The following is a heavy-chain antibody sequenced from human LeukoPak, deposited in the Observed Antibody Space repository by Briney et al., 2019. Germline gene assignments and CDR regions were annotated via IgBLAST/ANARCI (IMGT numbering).Heavy chain of an antibody. CDR1: GGSISSYY. CDR2: IYYSGST. J-gene: IGHJ6*02. CDR3: ARGDTDYYDDYGMDV. V-gene: IGHV4-59*01. Sequence: SETLSLTCTVSGGSISSYYWSWIRQPPGKGLEWIGYIYYSGSTNYNPSLKSRVTISVDTSKNQFSLKLSSVTAADTAVHYCARGDTDYYDDYGMDVWGQGTTVTVSS.